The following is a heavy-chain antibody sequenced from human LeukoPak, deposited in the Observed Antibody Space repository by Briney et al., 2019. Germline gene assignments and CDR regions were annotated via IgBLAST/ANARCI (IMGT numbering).Heavy chain of an antibody. D-gene: IGHD2-2*01. V-gene: IGHV3-21*06. Sequence: GGSLRLSCAASGFAFSSYNMKWVRQAPGKGLEWVSFISTTSTYIYYADSVKGRFTVSRDNSKNLLYLQMDSLRVEDMAVYCARAGTCSSTSCDGGIEYWGQGTLVTVSS. CDR3: RAGTCSSTSCDGGIEY. CDR1: GFAFSSYN. J-gene: IGHJ4*02. CDR2: ISTTSTYI.